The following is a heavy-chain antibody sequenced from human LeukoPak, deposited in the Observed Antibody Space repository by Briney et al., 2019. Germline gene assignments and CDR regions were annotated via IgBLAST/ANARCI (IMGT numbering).Heavy chain of an antibody. Sequence: PGGSLRLSCAASGSTFSSYALTWVRQAPGKGLEWVSAISGSGGSTYYADSVKGRFTISRDNSKNTLYLQMSSLRAEDTAVYYCAKNDLQSYYDSSGYFDYWGQGTLVTVSS. CDR3: AKNDLQSYYDSSGYFDY. D-gene: IGHD3-22*01. CDR2: ISGSGGST. CDR1: GSTFSSYA. V-gene: IGHV3-23*01. J-gene: IGHJ4*02.